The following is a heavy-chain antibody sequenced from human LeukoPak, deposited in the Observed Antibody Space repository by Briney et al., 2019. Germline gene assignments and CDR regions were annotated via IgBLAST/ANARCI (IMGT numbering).Heavy chain of an antibody. CDR2: INPSGGST. D-gene: IGHD1-26*01. CDR3: ARGLWLVGATMPQH. CDR1: GYTFTIYY. Sequence: GASVKVSCKASGYTFTIYYMHWVRQAPGQGLEWMGLINPSGGSTSYTQNLQGSVTLTRDTSTSTVYIGLSSPRSGRTAVYYCARGLWLVGATMPQHWGQGTLVTVSS. J-gene: IGHJ1*01. V-gene: IGHV1-46*03.